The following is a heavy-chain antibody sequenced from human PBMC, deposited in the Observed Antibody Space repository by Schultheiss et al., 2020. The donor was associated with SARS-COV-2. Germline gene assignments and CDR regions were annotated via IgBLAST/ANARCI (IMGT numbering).Heavy chain of an antibody. CDR2: IYYSGST. CDR3: ASGNPYDFWSGYYGATGGYYYYMDV. CDR1: GGSVSSGSYY. Sequence: SETLSLTCTVSGGSVSSGSYYWSWIRQPPGKGLEWIGSIYYSGSTYYNPSLKSRVTISVDTSKNQFSLKLSSVTAADTAVYYCASGNPYDFWSGYYGATGGYYYYMDVWGKGTTVTVSS. V-gene: IGHV4-39*07. J-gene: IGHJ6*03. D-gene: IGHD3-3*01.